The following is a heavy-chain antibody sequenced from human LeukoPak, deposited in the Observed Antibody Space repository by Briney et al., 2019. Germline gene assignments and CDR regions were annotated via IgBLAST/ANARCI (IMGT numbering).Heavy chain of an antibody. CDR1: GGSISSGDYY. CDR3: ARAGNRITMVRGVKPFDY. J-gene: IGHJ4*02. D-gene: IGHD3-10*01. CDR2: IYYSGST. V-gene: IGHV4-30-4*01. Sequence: SETLSLTCTVSGGSISSGDYYWSWIRQPPGKGLEWIGYIYYSGSTYYNPSLKSRVTISVDTSKNQFSLKLSSVTAADTAVYYCARAGNRITMVRGVKPFDYWGQGTLVTVSS.